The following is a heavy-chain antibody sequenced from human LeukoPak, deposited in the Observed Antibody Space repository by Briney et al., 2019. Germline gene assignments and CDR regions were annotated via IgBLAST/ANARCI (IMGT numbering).Heavy chain of an antibody. Sequence: PSETLSLTCTVSGGSISSHYWSWIRQPPGKGLEWIGYIYYSGSTNYNPSLKSRVTISVDTSKNQFSLKLSSVTAADTAVYYCARVVVVVPAAILWFDPWGQGTLVTVSS. V-gene: IGHV4-59*11. D-gene: IGHD2-2*02. CDR1: GGSISSHY. CDR3: ARVVVVVPAAILWFDP. J-gene: IGHJ5*02. CDR2: IYYSGST.